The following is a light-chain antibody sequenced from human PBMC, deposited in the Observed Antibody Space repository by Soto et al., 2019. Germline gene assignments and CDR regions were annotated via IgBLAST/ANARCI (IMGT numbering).Light chain of an antibody. Sequence: QSVLTQPASVSGSPGQSITISCTGTSSDVGAYNFVSWHQQHPGKAPKLMIYNVYDRPSGISDRFSGSKSGNTASLTISGLQGEDEADYYCSAYTVSRTYVFGTGTKLTVL. J-gene: IGLJ1*01. CDR2: NVY. V-gene: IGLV2-14*03. CDR3: SAYTVSRTYV. CDR1: SSDVGAYNF.